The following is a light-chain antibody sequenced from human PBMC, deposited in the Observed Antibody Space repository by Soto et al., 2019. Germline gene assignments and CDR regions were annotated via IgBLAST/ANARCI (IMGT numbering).Light chain of an antibody. Sequence: QSVLTQPASVSGSPGQSITISCTGTSSDVGAYNFVSWHQQHPGKAPKLMIYNVYDRPSGISDRFSGSKSGNTASLTISGLQGEDEADYYCSAYTVSRTYVFGTGTKLTVL. J-gene: IGLJ1*01. CDR2: NVY. V-gene: IGLV2-14*03. CDR3: SAYTVSRTYV. CDR1: SSDVGAYNF.